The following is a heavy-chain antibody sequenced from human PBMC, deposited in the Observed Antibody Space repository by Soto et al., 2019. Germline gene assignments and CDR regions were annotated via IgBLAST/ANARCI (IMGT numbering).Heavy chain of an antibody. J-gene: IGHJ4*02. D-gene: IGHD2-2*01. CDR1: GGSFSGYY. CDR3: ARGPESRSTAYFDY. CDR2: INHSGST. V-gene: IGHV4-34*01. Sequence: PSETLSLTCAVYGGSFSGYYWSWIRQPPGKGLEWIGEINHSGSTNYNPSLKSRVTISVDTSTGTAYLELRSLRSDDTAVYYCARGPESRSTAYFDYWGQGTQVTVSS.